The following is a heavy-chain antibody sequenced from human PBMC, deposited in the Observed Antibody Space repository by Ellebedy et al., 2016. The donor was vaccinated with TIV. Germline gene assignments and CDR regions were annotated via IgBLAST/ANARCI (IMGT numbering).Heavy chain of an antibody. V-gene: IGHV3-7*01. CDR2: IKQDGSEK. Sequence: GESLKISCAASGFTFSSYWMSWVRQAPGKGLEWVANIKQDGSEKYYVDSVKGRFTISRDNAKNSLYLQMNSLRAEDTAVYYCARDFSYDLGYYYMDVWGKGTTVTVSS. CDR1: GFTFSSYW. J-gene: IGHJ6*03. CDR3: ARDFSYDLGYYYMDV. D-gene: IGHD3-16*01.